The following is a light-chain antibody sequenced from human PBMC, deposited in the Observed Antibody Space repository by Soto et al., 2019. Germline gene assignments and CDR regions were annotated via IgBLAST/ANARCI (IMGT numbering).Light chain of an antibody. CDR1: SSDVGYYDY. J-gene: IGLJ2*01. Sequence: QSVLTQPRSVSGSPGQSVTISCTGTSSDVGYYDYVSWYQQHPGKAPKLIIYDVSTRPSGVPDRFSGSKSGNTASLTISGLQDEDEADYYCCSYAGSYTELFGGGTKLTVL. CDR3: CSYAGSYTEL. V-gene: IGLV2-11*01. CDR2: DVS.